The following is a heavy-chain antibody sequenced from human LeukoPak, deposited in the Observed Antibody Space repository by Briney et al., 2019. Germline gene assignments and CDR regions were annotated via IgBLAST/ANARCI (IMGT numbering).Heavy chain of an antibody. Sequence: GGSLRLSCAASGFTFSSYSMNWVRQAPGKGLEWVSSISSSSSYIYYADSVKGRFTISRDNAKNSLYLQMNSLRAEDTAVYYCARAIAAAATEAFDIWGQGTMVTVSS. CDR1: GFTFSSYS. CDR2: ISSSSSYI. D-gene: IGHD6-13*01. CDR3: ARAIAAAATEAFDI. V-gene: IGHV3-21*01. J-gene: IGHJ3*02.